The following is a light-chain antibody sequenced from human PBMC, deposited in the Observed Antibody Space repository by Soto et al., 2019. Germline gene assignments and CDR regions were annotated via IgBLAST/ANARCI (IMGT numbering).Light chain of an antibody. CDR1: QSVSSS. CDR3: QQYGSSPIT. CDR2: GAS. Sequence: EIVMTQSPATLSVSPGERATLSCGASQSVSSSLAWYQQRPGQAPRLLIYGASTRATGIPARFSGSGSGTDFTLTLGRLEPEDFAVYYCQQYGSSPITFGQGTRLEIK. V-gene: IGKV3-20*01. J-gene: IGKJ5*01.